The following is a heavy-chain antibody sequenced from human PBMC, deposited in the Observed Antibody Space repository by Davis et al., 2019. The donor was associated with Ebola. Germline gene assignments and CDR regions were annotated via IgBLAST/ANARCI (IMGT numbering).Heavy chain of an antibody. D-gene: IGHD3-22*01. CDR1: GGSISSYY. Sequence: SETLSLTCTVSGGSISSYYWSWIRQPPGKGLEWIGYIYYSGSTNYNPSLKSRVTISVDTSKNQFSLKLNSVTAADTAMYYCARGDDYDSSGFDYWGQGILVTVSS. J-gene: IGHJ4*02. V-gene: IGHV4-59*01. CDR2: IYYSGST. CDR3: ARGDDYDSSGFDY.